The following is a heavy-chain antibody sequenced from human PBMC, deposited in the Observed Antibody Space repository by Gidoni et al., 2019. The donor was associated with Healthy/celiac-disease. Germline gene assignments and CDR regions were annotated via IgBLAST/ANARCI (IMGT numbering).Heavy chain of an antibody. D-gene: IGHD3-3*01. Sequence: QVQLVQSGAEVKKPGASVNVSCKASGYTFTSYGISWVRQAPGKGLEWMGWISAYNGNTNYAQKLQGRVTMTTDTSTSTAYMELRSLRSDDTAVYYCARERHYDFWSGTYYYYGMDVWGQGTTVTVSS. V-gene: IGHV1-18*04. CDR1: GYTFTSYG. J-gene: IGHJ6*02. CDR2: ISAYNGNT. CDR3: ARERHYDFWSGTYYYYGMDV.